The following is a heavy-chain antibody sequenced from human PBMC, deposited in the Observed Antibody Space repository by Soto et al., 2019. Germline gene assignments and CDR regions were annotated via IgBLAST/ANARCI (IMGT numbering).Heavy chain of an antibody. V-gene: IGHV4-39*01. CDR1: GGSISSSSYY. CDR3: ARDDEYSGNGMDV. Sequence: QLQLQESGPGLVKPSETLSLTCTVSGGSISSSSYYWGWIRQPPGKGLEWIGSIYYSGSTYYNPSLKSRVTISVDTSKNQFSLKLSSVTAADTAVYYCARDDEYSGNGMDVWGQGTTVTVS. CDR2: IYYSGST. D-gene: IGHD3-10*01. J-gene: IGHJ6*02.